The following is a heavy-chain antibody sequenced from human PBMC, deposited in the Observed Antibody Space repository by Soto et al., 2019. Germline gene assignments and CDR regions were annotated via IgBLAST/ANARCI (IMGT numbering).Heavy chain of an antibody. V-gene: IGHV3-23*01. CDR2: ISGSGGST. CDR1: GFTFSSYA. J-gene: IGHJ4*02. CDR3: ARHITMVRGVLGY. Sequence: PGGSLRLSCAASGFTFSSYAMSWVRQAPGKGLEWVSAISGSGGSTYYADSVKGRFTISRDNSKNTLYLQMNSLRAEDTAVYYCARHITMVRGVLGYWGQGTLVTVSS. D-gene: IGHD3-10*01.